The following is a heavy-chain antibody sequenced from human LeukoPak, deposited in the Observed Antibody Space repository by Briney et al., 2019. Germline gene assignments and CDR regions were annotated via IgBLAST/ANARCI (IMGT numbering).Heavy chain of an antibody. CDR1: GFTFSSYA. CDR3: AKELPRSGKTFDY. D-gene: IGHD3-10*01. CDR2: ITATGGIS. Sequence: GGSLRLSCAASGFTFSSYAMHWVRQAPGKGLEWVSSITATGGISYADSVKGRFTISRDNFKHTVYLQMDSLRAEDTAVYYCAKELPRSGKTFDYWGQGTLVTVSS. V-gene: IGHV3-23*01. J-gene: IGHJ4*02.